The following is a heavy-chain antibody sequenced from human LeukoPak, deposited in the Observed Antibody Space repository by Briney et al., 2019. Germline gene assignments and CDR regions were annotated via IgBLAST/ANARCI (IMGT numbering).Heavy chain of an antibody. CDR3: AREPPSQFYFDF. V-gene: IGHV1-46*01. CDR2: IFPSGGGT. CDR1: GYTFTNYY. Sequence: GASVKVSCKASGYTFTNYYMHWVRQAPGQGLEWMGIIFPSGGGTSYPQRFQGRVTMTRDTSTSTVYMELSSLISEDTAVYYCAREPPSQFYFDFWGQGTLVTVSS. D-gene: IGHD4-11*01. J-gene: IGHJ4*02.